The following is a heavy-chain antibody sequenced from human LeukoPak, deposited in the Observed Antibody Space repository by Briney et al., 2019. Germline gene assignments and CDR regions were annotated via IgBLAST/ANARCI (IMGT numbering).Heavy chain of an antibody. CDR1: GYTFTGYY. CDR3: ARLPYCSGGSCYYTVGY. V-gene: IGHV1-2*06. CDR2: INPNSGGT. J-gene: IGHJ4*02. Sequence: ASVKVSCKASGYTFTGYYMHWVRQAPGQGLEWMGRINPNSGGTNYAQKFQGRVTMTRDTSISTAYMELSRLRPDDTAVYYCARLPYCSGGSCYYTVGYWGQGTLVTVSS. D-gene: IGHD2-15*01.